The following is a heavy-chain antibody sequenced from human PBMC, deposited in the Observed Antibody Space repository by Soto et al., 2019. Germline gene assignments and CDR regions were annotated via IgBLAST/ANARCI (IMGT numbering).Heavy chain of an antibody. CDR1: GYSFTRYW. CDR2: IDPSDSYT. J-gene: IGHJ3*02. CDR3: ARHSPLMDGGNLPENAFDI. Sequence: PGESLTISCTCSGYSFTRYWISWVRQMPGKGLEWMGRIDPSDSYTNYSPSFQGHVTISADKSISTAYLQWSSLKASDTAMYYCARHSPLMDGGNLPENAFDIWGQGTMVTVSS. D-gene: IGHD2-15*01. V-gene: IGHV5-10-1*01.